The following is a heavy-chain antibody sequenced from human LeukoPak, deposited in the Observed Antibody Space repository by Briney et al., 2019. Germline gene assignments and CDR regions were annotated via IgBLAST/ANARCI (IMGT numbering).Heavy chain of an antibody. Sequence: GGSLRLSCAASGFTFSSYSMNWVRQAPGKGLEWVSSISSSSSSYIYYADSVKGRFTISRDNAKNSLYLQMNSLRAEDTAVYYCARALAVVAANDDYWGQGTLVTVSS. CDR1: GFTFSSYS. V-gene: IGHV3-21*01. CDR3: ARALAVVAANDDY. CDR2: ISSSSSSYI. J-gene: IGHJ4*02. D-gene: IGHD2-15*01.